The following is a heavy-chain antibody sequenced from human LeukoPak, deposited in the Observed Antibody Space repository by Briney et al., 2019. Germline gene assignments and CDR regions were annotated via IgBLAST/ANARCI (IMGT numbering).Heavy chain of an antibody. CDR3: VRDPGPRHVFYSNYMDV. D-gene: IGHD1-14*01. CDR1: GGSISSSSYY. CDR2: IFYTGIT. V-gene: IGHV4-39*07. J-gene: IGHJ6*03. Sequence: SETLSLTCNVSGGSISSSSYYWGWIRQPPGKGLEWIGNIFYTGITYYNPSLKSRVTISADTSKNQFSLKMSSVTAADTAVYYCVRDPGPRHVFYSNYMDVWGKGTTVTVSS.